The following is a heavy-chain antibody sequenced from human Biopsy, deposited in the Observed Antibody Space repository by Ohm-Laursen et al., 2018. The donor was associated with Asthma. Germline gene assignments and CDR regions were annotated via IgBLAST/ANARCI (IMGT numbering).Heavy chain of an antibody. CDR1: GFTFSSYG. V-gene: IGHV3-30*18. J-gene: IGHJ3*02. CDR2: ISYDGSNK. CDR3: AKESGSNYAFDI. D-gene: IGHD1-1*01. Sequence: SLRLSCTASGFTFSSYGMHRVRPAPGKGLEWVAVISYDGSNKYYADSVKGRFTISRDNSKNTLYLQMNSLRAEDTAVYYCAKESGSNYAFDIWGQGTMVTVSS.